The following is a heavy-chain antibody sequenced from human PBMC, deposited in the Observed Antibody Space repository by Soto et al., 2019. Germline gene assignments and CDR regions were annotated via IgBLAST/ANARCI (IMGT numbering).Heavy chain of an antibody. CDR3: ARDVGATKGGFDY. D-gene: IGHD1-26*01. CDR2: IYHSGST. Sequence: QVQLQESGPGLVKPSGTLSLTCAVSGGSISSSNWWSWVRQPPGKGLEWIGEIYHSGSTNYNPSLRRRVTISVDKSKNQFSLKLSSVTAADTAVYYCARDVGATKGGFDYWGQGTLVTVSS. CDR1: GGSISSSNW. J-gene: IGHJ4*02. V-gene: IGHV4-4*02.